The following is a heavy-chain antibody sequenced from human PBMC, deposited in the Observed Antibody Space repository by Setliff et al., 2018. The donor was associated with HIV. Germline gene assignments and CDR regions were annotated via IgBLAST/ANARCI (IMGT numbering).Heavy chain of an antibody. CDR2: IIPISGTA. Sequence: GASVKVSCKASGGTFSSYAINWVRQAPGQGLEWMGGIIPISGTANYAQKFQGRVTITADESTSIAYMELSSLRFDDTAVYYCARDGGYSVHQWFGDAFDIWGQGTMVTVSS. J-gene: IGHJ3*02. CDR3: ARDGGYSVHQWFGDAFDI. CDR1: GGTFSSYA. D-gene: IGHD5-12*01. V-gene: IGHV1-69*13.